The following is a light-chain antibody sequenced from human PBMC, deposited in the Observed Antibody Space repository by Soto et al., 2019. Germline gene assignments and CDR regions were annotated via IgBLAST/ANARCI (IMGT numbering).Light chain of an antibody. CDR1: QSVSHSTNNKNF. CDR2: WAS. CDR3: QQYYSPPLT. Sequence: DIVMTQSPDSLAVSLGERATINCKSSQSVSHSTNNKNFLAWYQQKPGQPPKLLIYWASTRESGVTDRFSGSGSGTDFTRTISSLQAEDVAVYYCQQYYSPPLTFGGGTKVEIK. J-gene: IGKJ4*01. V-gene: IGKV4-1*01.